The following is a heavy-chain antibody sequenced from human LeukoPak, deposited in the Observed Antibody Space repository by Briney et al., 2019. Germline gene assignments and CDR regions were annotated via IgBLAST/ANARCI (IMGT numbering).Heavy chain of an antibody. CDR3: ARGAMGGANWFDP. Sequence: SETLSLTCTVSGGSISSGGYYWSWIRQHPGKGLEWIGYIHYNGNTYYNPSHKSRVTISVDTSKNQFSLKLSSVTAADTAVFYCARGAMGGANWFDPWGQGTLVTVSS. V-gene: IGHV4-31*03. CDR2: IHYNGNT. J-gene: IGHJ5*02. CDR1: GGSISSGGYY. D-gene: IGHD5-18*01.